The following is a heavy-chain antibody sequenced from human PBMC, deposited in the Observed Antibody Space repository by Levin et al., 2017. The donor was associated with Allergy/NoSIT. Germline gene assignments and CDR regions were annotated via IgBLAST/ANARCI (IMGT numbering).Heavy chain of an antibody. V-gene: IGHV5-51*01. CDR1: GYSFTNYW. CDR2: IYPGDSDT. J-gene: IGHJ4*02. Sequence: KVSCKGSGYSFTNYWIGWVRQMPGKGLEWMGIIYPGDSDTRYSPSFQGQVTISADKSISTAYLQWSSLKASDTAMYYCARHVFAAAGTYIDYWGQGTLVTVSS. CDR3: ARHVFAAAGTYIDY. D-gene: IGHD6-13*01.